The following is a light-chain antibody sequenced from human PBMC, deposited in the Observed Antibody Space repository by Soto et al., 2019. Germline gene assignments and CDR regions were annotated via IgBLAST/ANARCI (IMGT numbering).Light chain of an antibody. J-gene: IGLJ2*01. Sequence: QSVLTQPASVSGSPGQSIAISCTGTNSDVGAYSYVSWYQQHPGKAPKLVIFDVTNRPSGVSDRFSGSKSGNTASLTISGLHFEDEADYYCSSYRGSSTPVFGGGTKVTVL. V-gene: IGLV2-14*01. CDR2: DVT. CDR1: NSDVGAYSY. CDR3: SSYRGSSTPV.